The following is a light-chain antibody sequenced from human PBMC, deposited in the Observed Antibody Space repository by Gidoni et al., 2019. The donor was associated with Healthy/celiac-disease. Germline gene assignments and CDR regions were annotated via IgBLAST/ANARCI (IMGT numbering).Light chain of an antibody. CDR3: QHFGN. J-gene: IGKJ4*01. Sequence: EIVLTQSPGTLSLSPEQSGTLSCRASQSISTSQFAWYQQKPGQGPRPPMYGASSRATGIPDRFSGSGSGTDITLTISRLEPEDFAVYYCQHFGNFGGGTKVE. V-gene: IGKV3-20*01. CDR2: GAS. CDR1: QSISTSQ.